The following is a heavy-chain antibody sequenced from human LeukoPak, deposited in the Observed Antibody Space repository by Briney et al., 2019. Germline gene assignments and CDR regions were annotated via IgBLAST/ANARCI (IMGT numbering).Heavy chain of an antibody. CDR3: AVSKQQLSTGY. CDR1: GGTFSSYA. D-gene: IGHD6-13*01. J-gene: IGHJ4*02. Sequence: SVKVSXKASGGTFSSYAISWVRQAPGQGLEWMGGIIPIFGTANYAQKFQGRVTITADESTSTAYMELSSLRSEDTAVYYCAVSKQQLSTGYWGQGTLVTVSS. V-gene: IGHV1-69*13. CDR2: IIPIFGTA.